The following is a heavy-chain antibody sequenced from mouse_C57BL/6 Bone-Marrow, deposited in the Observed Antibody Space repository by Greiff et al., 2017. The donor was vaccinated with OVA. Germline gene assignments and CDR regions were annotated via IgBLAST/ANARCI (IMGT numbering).Heavy chain of an antibody. CDR2: INPNYGTT. CDR3: AREGRDYDGRSWFAY. Sequence: VQLQQSGPELVKPGASVKISCKASGYSFTDYNMNWVKQSNGKSLEWIGVINPNYGTTSSNPKFKGKATLTVDQSSSTAYMQLNRLTSEDSAVDFCAREGRDYDGRSWFAYWGQGTLVTVSA. V-gene: IGHV1-39*01. CDR1: GYSFTDYN. D-gene: IGHD2-4*01. J-gene: IGHJ3*01.